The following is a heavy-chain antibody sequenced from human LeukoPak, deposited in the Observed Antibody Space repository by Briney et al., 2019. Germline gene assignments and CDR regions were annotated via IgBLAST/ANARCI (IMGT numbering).Heavy chain of an antibody. D-gene: IGHD6-19*01. CDR3: ARDADSSGWYRDAFDI. CDR1: GGSFSGYY. V-gene: IGHV4-34*01. CDR2: INHSGST. J-gene: IGHJ3*02. Sequence: KPSETLSLTCAVYGGSFSGYYWSWIRQPPGKGLEWIGEINHSGSTNYNPSLKSRVTISVDTSKNQFSLKLSSVTAADTAVYYCARDADSSGWYRDAFDIWGQGTMVTVSS.